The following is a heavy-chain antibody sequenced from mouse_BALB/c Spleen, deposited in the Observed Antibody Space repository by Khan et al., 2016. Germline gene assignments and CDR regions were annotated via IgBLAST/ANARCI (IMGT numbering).Heavy chain of an antibody. CDR2: ICYSGGT. Sequence: EVQLVETGPSLVKPSQTLSLTCSVTGDSITSGYWNWIRKFPGNKLEYMGYICYSGGTYYNPSLKSRISITLDTSENQDFLQLKSVTSEDTATYYCVGDDGYYLDVWGAGTTVTVSA. V-gene: IGHV3-8*02. CDR3: VGDDGYYLDV. D-gene: IGHD2-3*01. J-gene: IGHJ1*01. CDR1: GDSITSGY.